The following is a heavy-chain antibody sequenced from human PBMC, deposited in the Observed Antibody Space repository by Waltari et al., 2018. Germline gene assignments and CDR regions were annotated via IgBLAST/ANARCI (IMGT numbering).Heavy chain of an antibody. D-gene: IGHD2-8*01. Sequence: EVQLVQSGAEVKKPGESLKISCKGSGYSFTSYWIGWVRQMPGKGLEWMGIIHPGDSDTRYSPSFQGQVTSSADKSISTAYLQWSSLKASDTAMYYCARHGLRDGTNGVCSFQGMDGWGQGTTVTVSS. V-gene: IGHV5-51*01. CDR1: GYSFTSYW. CDR2: IHPGDSDT. CDR3: ARHGLRDGTNGVCSFQGMDG. J-gene: IGHJ6*02.